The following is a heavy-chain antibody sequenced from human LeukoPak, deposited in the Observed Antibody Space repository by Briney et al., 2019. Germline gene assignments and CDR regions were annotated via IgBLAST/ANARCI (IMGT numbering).Heavy chain of an antibody. D-gene: IGHD3-22*01. CDR3: ARVRDYYYDNCGYYDY. Sequence: SETLSLTCTVSGGSIGGYFWTWIRQAPGKGLEWIGHIYYSGNTNYDPSLKNRVSISVDTSKNQISLKLTSVTSADTAKYYCARVRDYYYDNCGYYDYWGQGILVTVSS. CDR2: IYYSGNT. J-gene: IGHJ4*02. V-gene: IGHV4-59*01. CDR1: GGSIGGYF.